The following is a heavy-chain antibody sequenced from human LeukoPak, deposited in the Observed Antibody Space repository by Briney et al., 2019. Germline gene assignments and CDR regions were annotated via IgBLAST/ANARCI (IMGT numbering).Heavy chain of an antibody. V-gene: IGHV1-69*01. J-gene: IGHJ6*02. D-gene: IGHD2-15*01. Sequence: ASVKVSCTASGGTFNSYTFSWVRQAPGQGPEWMGGIIPIFDTPNYAQKFQGRITISADGSTRTVYMELNNLRSEDTAVYYCARDRVEYSLRDSDFYYDMDVWGQGTTVTVSS. CDR1: GGTFNSYT. CDR2: IIPIFDTP. CDR3: ARDRVEYSLRDSDFYYDMDV.